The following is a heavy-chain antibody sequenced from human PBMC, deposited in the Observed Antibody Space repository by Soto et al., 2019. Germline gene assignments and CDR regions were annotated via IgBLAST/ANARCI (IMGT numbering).Heavy chain of an antibody. CDR3: AKDIEYSSSTGGVQH. V-gene: IGHV3-9*01. Sequence: GGSLRLSCAASGFTFDDYAMHWVRQAPGKGLEWVSGISWNSGSIGYADSVKGRFTISRDNAKNSLYLQMNSLRAEDTALYYCAKDIEYSSSTGGVQHWGQGTLVTVSS. J-gene: IGHJ1*01. D-gene: IGHD6-6*01. CDR1: GFTFDDYA. CDR2: ISWNSGSI.